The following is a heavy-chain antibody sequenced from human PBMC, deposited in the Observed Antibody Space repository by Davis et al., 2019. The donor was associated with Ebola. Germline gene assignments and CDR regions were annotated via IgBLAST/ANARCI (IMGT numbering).Heavy chain of an antibody. CDR2: IYYSGST. Sequence: SETLSLTCTVSGGSISSYYWSWIRQPPGKGLEWIGYIYYSGSTNYNPSLKSRVTISVDTSKNQFSLKLSSVTAADTAVYYWARGDIVVVPAAILRGEYYYYGMDVWGQGTTVTVSS. CDR3: ARGDIVVVPAAILRGEYYYYGMDV. D-gene: IGHD2-2*01. V-gene: IGHV4-59*01. CDR1: GGSISSYY. J-gene: IGHJ6*02.